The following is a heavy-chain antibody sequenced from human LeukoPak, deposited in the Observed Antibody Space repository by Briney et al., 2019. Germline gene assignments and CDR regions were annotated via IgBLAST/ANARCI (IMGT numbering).Heavy chain of an antibody. V-gene: IGHV3-23*01. CDR2: ISGSGGST. CDR3: AREIAVAATGYFDY. CDR1: GFTFSSYG. Sequence: GRSLRLSCAASGFTFSSYGMHWVRQAPGKGLEWVAVISGSGGSTYYADSVKGRFTISRDNSKNTLYLQMNSLRVEDTAVYYCAREIAVAATGYFDYWGQGTLVTVSS. J-gene: IGHJ4*02. D-gene: IGHD6-19*01.